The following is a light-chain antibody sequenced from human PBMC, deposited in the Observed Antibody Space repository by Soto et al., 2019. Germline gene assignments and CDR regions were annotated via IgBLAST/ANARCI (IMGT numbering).Light chain of an antibody. CDR2: DAS. CDR3: HQYNQWPRT. CDR1: QSVDKD. J-gene: IGKJ1*01. V-gene: IGKV3-15*01. Sequence: EVVMTQSPATLSVSPGEGATLSCRPSQSVDKDLAWYRQKPGQAPSLLVYDASTRATGVTARFSGSGSGTEFTLTITSLQSEDFAVYFCHQYNQWPRTFGRGTKVEI.